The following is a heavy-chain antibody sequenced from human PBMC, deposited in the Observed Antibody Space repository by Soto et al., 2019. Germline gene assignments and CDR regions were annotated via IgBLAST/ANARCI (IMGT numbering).Heavy chain of an antibody. CDR3: ATVGAYYYGSGSPRGYGMDV. D-gene: IGHD3-10*01. J-gene: IGHJ6*02. CDR1: GYTLTELS. Sequence: ASVKVSCKVSGYTLTELSMHWVRQAPGKGLEWMGGFDPEDGETIYAQKFQGRVTMTEDTSTDTAYMELSSLRSEDTAVYYCATVGAYYYGSGSPRGYGMDVWGQGTTVTVSS. CDR2: FDPEDGET. V-gene: IGHV1-24*01.